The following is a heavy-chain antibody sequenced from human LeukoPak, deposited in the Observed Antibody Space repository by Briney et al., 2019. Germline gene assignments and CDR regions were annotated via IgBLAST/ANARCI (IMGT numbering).Heavy chain of an antibody. CDR2: IYYSGST. J-gene: IGHJ4*02. Sequence: PSETLSLTCTVSGGSISISSYYWGWIRQPPGKGLEWIGNIYYSGSTYYNPSLKSQVTISVDTSKTQFSLKLSSVTAADTAVYYCARQRRRSIAAAGFDNWGQGTLVTASS. D-gene: IGHD6-13*01. CDR3: ARQRRRSIAAAGFDN. CDR1: GGSISISSYY. V-gene: IGHV4-39*01.